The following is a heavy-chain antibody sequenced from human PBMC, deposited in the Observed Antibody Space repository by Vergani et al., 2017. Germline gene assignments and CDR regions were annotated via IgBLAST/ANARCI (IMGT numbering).Heavy chain of an antibody. CDR1: GFTFSSYW. Sequence: EVQLVESGGGLVQPGGSLRLSCAASGFTFSSYWMSWVRQARGKGLEWVANIKQDGSEKDYVDSMKGRFTISRDNAKNALYLQMNSLRAEDTAVYYCARAGSGGICLDAFDIWGQGTMVTVSS. CDR3: ARAGSGGICLDAFDI. CDR2: IKQDGSEK. V-gene: IGHV3-7*01. D-gene: IGHD2-15*01. J-gene: IGHJ3*02.